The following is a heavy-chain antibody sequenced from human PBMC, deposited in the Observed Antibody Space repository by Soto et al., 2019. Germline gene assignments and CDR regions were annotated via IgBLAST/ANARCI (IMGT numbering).Heavy chain of an antibody. CDR3: AKCRGVHTVTPYYFDY. CDR2: ISGSGGST. Sequence: PGGSLRLSCAASGFAFSSYAMSWVRQAPGKGLEWVSAISGSGGSTYYADSVKGRFTISRDNSKNTLYLQMNSLRAEDTAVYYCAKCRGVHTVTPYYFDYWGQGTLVTVSS. D-gene: IGHD4-17*01. CDR1: GFAFSSYA. V-gene: IGHV3-23*01. J-gene: IGHJ4*02.